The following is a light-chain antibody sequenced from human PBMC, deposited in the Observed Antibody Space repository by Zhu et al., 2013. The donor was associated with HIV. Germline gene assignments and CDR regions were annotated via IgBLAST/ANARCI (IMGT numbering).Light chain of an antibody. J-gene: IGKJ4*01. Sequence: DIQMTQSPSSLSASVGDRVTITCRASQSISSYLNWYQQKPGKAPKLLIYGASSLQSGVPSGFSGSGSGTDFTLTISSLQPEDFATYYCQQSYSIPLTFGGGTKVEI. CDR2: GAS. V-gene: IGKV1-39*01. CDR1: QSISSY. CDR3: QQSYSIPLT.